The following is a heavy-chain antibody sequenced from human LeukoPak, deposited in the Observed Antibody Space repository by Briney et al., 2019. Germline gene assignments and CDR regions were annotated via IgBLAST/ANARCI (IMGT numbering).Heavy chain of an antibody. J-gene: IGHJ4*01. CDR2: ISADGGST. CDR1: GFMFDDYA. CDR3: AREQFSHTSNYFDN. V-gene: IGHV3-43*02. Sequence: GGSLRLSCAASGFMFDDYAMHWVRQAPGKGLEWVSLISADGGSTFYADSVKGRFTISRDNNNNSLSLQMNSLTTEDTAFYYCAREQFSHTSNYFDNWGHGLLVTVSS. D-gene: IGHD5-24*01.